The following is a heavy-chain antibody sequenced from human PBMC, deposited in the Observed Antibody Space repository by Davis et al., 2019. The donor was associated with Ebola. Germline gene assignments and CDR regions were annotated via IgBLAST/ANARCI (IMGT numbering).Heavy chain of an antibody. CDR2: IYWDDDK. J-gene: IGHJ6*04. Sequence: SGPTLVKPTQTLTLTCTFSGFSLSTSGVGVGWIRQPPGKTLEWLALIYWDDDKRYSPSLKSRLTITKDTSKNQVVLTMTNMDPVDTATYYCARIRGPQEDYYYYGMDVWGKGTTVTVSS. D-gene: IGHD5-18*01. CDR1: GFSLSTSGVG. V-gene: IGHV2-5*02. CDR3: ARIRGPQEDYYYYGMDV.